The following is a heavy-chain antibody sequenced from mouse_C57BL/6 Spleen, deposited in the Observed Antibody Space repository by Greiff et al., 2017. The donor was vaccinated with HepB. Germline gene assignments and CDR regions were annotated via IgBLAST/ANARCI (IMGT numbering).Heavy chain of an antibody. J-gene: IGHJ3*01. Sequence: EVKLMESGPGLVKPSQSLSLTCSVTGYSITSGYYWNWIRQFPGNKLEWMGYISYDGSNNYNPSLKNRISITRDTSKNQFFLKLNSVTTEDTATYYCAREDYGNSGVFAYWGQGTLVTVSA. V-gene: IGHV3-6*01. D-gene: IGHD2-1*01. CDR1: GYSITSGYY. CDR2: ISYDGSN. CDR3: AREDYGNSGVFAY.